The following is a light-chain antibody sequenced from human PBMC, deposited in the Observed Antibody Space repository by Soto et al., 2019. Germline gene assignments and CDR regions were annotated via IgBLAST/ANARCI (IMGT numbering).Light chain of an antibody. CDR1: QTFLYSSNNKNY. J-gene: IGKJ5*01. V-gene: IGKV4-1*01. CDR2: SSS. CDR3: QQYYSSPQT. Sequence: VMTQSPDSLAVSLGERATFNCKSSQTFLYSSNNKNYLAWYQQKPGQAPKLLIHSSSTRTSGVPDRFSGSGSGTDFTLTISNLQAEDVAVYYCQQYYSSPQTFGQGTRLEIK.